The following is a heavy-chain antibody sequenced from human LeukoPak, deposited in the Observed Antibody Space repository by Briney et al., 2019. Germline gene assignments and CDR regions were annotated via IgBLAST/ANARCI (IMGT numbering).Heavy chain of an antibody. J-gene: IGHJ3*02. CDR2: IYYSGST. Sequence: SETLSLTCTVSGGSISSGDYYWSWIRQPPGKGLEWIGYIYYSGSTYYNPSLKSRVTISVDTSKNQFSLKLSSVTAADTAVYYCASATIGYCSGGSCYTDAFDIWGQGTMVTVSS. D-gene: IGHD2-15*01. CDR3: ASATIGYCSGGSCYTDAFDI. V-gene: IGHV4-30-4*01. CDR1: GGSISSGDYY.